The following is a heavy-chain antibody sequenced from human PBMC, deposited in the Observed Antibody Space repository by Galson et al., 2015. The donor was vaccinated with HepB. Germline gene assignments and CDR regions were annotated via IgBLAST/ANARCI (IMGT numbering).Heavy chain of an antibody. D-gene: IGHD6-19*01. CDR2: INPSGGST. Sequence: SVKVSCKASGYTFTSYYMHWVRQAPGQGLEWMGIINPSGGSTSYAQKFQGRVTMTRDTSTSTVYMELSSLRSEDTAVYYCAVPDLAVAEDPNRYNWFDPWGQGTLVTVSS. J-gene: IGHJ5*02. V-gene: IGHV1-46*01. CDR3: AVPDLAVAEDPNRYNWFDP. CDR1: GYTFTSYY.